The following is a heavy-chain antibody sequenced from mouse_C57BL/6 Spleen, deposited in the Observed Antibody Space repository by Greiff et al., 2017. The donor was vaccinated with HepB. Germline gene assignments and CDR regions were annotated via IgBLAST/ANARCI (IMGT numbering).Heavy chain of an antibody. J-gene: IGHJ4*01. V-gene: IGHV1-77*01. CDR3: VVYNYSSDAIEY. CDR2: IGPGSGST. CDR1: GYTFTDYY. D-gene: IGHD1-1*01. Sequence: VQGVESGAELVKPGASVKISCKASGYTFTDYYINWVKQRPGQGLEWIGKIGPGSGSTYYNEKFKGKATLTADKSSSTAYMQLSSLTSEDSAVYICVVYNYSSDAIEYRGQEDSVTVSS.